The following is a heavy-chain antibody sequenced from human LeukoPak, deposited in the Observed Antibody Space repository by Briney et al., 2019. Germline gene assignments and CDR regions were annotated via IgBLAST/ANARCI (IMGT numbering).Heavy chain of an antibody. D-gene: IGHD3-22*01. Sequence: GGSLRLSCAASGFTFSSYGMHWVRQAPGKGLEWVSAISGSGGSTYYADSVKGRFTISRDNSKNTLYLQMNSLRAEDTAVYYCAKGRGYYDSSGYDIWGQGTMVTVSS. J-gene: IGHJ3*02. CDR3: AKGRGYYDSSGYDI. CDR1: GFTFSSYG. V-gene: IGHV3-23*01. CDR2: ISGSGGST.